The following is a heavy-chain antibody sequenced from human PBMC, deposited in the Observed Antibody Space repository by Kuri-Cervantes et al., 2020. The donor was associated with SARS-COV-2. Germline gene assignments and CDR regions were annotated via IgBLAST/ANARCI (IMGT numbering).Heavy chain of an antibody. D-gene: IGHD6-6*01. CDR1: RYTFTYYY. CDR3: ARGGIAARLVFDY. Sequence: ASVKVSCKASRYTFTYYYIHWVRQAPGQGLEWMGSINPNSGDTNYAQRFQGRVIMTRDTSITTAYMDLSRLTSDDTAVYYCARGGIAARLVFDYWGQGTLVTVSS. J-gene: IGHJ4*02. CDR2: INPNSGDT. V-gene: IGHV1-2*02.